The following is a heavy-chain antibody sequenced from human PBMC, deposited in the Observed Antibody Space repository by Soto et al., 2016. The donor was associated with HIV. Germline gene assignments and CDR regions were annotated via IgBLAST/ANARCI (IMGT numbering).Heavy chain of an antibody. J-gene: IGHJ6*02. V-gene: IGHV3-30*04. CDR3: VRNEWGDSRWLLLTTTYGMDV. CDR2: ISKDGSNK. D-gene: IGHD3-22*01. CDR1: GFTFSSYA. Sequence: VQLVESGGGVVQPGRSLRLSCAASGFTFSSYAMHWVRQAPGKGLEWVAVISKDGSNKYYADSVKGRFTISRDNSKNTLYLQMNSLRAEDTAVYYCVRNEWGDSRWLLLTTTYGMDVVGTKGPRSTV.